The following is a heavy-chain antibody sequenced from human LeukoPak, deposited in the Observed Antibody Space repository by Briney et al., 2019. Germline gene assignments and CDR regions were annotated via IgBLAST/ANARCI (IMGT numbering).Heavy chain of an antibody. Sequence: QPGGSLRLSCAASGFTFSSYAMHWVRQAPGKGLEYVSAISSNGGSTYYANSVKGRFTISRDNSKNTLYLQMGSLRAEDMAVYYCARGGGWVTTVTPFDYWGQGTLVTVSS. CDR3: ARGGGWVTTVTPFDY. CDR2: ISSNGGST. CDR1: GFTFSSYA. J-gene: IGHJ4*02. D-gene: IGHD4-17*01. V-gene: IGHV3-64*01.